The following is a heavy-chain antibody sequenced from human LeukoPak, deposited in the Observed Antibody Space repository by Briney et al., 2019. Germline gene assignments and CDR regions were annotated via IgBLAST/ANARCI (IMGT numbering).Heavy chain of an antibody. D-gene: IGHD3-3*01. Sequence: SETLSLTCTVSAGSINNYYWGWIRQPAGKGLEWIGRVSSTGSTNYNPSLESRVTISVDTSKNQFSLNLSSVTAADTAIYYCARDRFRSSFDYWGQGALVTVSS. J-gene: IGHJ4*02. V-gene: IGHV4-4*07. CDR3: ARDRFRSSFDY. CDR2: VSSTGST. CDR1: AGSINNYY.